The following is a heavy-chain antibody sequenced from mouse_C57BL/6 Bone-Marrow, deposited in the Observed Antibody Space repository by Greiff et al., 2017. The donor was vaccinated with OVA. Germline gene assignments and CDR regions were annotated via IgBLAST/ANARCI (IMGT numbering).Heavy chain of an antibody. CDR1: GFTFSSYA. Sequence: EVMLVESGGGLVKPGGSLKLSCAASGFTFSSYAMSWVRQTPEKRLEWVATISDGGSYTYYPDNVKGRFTISRDNAKNNLYQQMSHLKSEDTAMYYCARDGLGEPVAYWGQGTLVTVSA. CDR3: ARDGLGEPVAY. D-gene: IGHD4-1*01. J-gene: IGHJ3*01. V-gene: IGHV5-4*01. CDR2: ISDGGSYT.